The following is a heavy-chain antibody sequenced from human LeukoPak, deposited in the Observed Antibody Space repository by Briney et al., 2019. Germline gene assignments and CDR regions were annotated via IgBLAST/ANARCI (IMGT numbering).Heavy chain of an antibody. CDR3: ARGKNWNHFDY. CDR2: INHSGST. D-gene: IGHD1-1*01. CDR1: GGSFSGYY. J-gene: IGHJ4*02. V-gene: IGHV4-34*01. Sequence: PSETLSLTCAVYGGSFSGYYWSWIRQPPGKGLEWIGEINHSGSTNYNPSLKSRVTISVDTSKDQFSLKLSSVTAADTAVYYCARGKNWNHFDYWGQGTQVTVSS.